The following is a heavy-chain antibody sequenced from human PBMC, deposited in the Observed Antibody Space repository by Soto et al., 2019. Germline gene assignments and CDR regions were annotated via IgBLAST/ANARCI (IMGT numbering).Heavy chain of an antibody. CDR2: INHSGST. CDR3: ARLPITMVRGVPRRGYFDY. CDR1: GGSFSGYY. D-gene: IGHD3-10*01. V-gene: IGHV4-34*01. J-gene: IGHJ4*02. Sequence: TLSLTCAVYGGSFSGYYWSWIRQPPGKGLEWIGEINHSGSTNYNPSLKSRVTISVDTSKNQFSLKLSSVTAADTAVYYCARLPITMVRGVPRRGYFDYWGQGTLVTVSS.